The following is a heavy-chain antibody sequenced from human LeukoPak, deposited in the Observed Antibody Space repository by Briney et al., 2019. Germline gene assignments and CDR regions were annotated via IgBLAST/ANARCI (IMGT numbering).Heavy chain of an antibody. CDR3: ARAFGAYCGGDCSGHDY. Sequence: GGSLRLSCAASGFTFSSYGMHWVRQAPGKGLEWVAVISYDGSNKYYADSVKGRFTISRDNSKNTLYLQMNSLRAEDTAVYYCARAFGAYCGGDCSGHDYWGQGTLVTVSS. V-gene: IGHV3-33*05. CDR1: GFTFSSYG. J-gene: IGHJ4*02. D-gene: IGHD2-21*02. CDR2: ISYDGSNK.